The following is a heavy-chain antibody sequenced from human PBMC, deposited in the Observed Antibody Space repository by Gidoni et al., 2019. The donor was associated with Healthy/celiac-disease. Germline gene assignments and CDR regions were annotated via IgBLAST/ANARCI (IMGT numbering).Heavy chain of an antibody. CDR2: SNHSGST. CDR1: GGSFSGYY. V-gene: IGHV4-34*01. D-gene: IGHD6-13*01. Sequence: QVQLQQWGAGLLKPSETLSLTCAVYGGSFSGYYWSWIRQPPGKGLEWIGESNHSGSTNYNPSLKSRVTISVDTSKNQFSLKLSSVTAADTAVYYCARAVPGYSSSWTVYNWFDPWGQGTLVTVSS. J-gene: IGHJ5*02. CDR3: ARAVPGYSSSWTVYNWFDP.